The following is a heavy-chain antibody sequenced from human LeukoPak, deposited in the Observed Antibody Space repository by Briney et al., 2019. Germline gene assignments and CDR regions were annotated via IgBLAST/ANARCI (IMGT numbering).Heavy chain of an antibody. J-gene: IGHJ4*02. V-gene: IGHV4-31*03. D-gene: IGHD3-22*01. CDR1: GGSLSSGGYY. CDR2: ILYSVST. Sequence: TLSLTCTVSGGSLSSGGYYWSWIRQHPGKGLEWIGYILYSVSTNYNPSLKSRVTISVDTSNNEFSLKLSSVTAADTGVYFCVGGYDSKNLGYWGQGNLVTVSS. CDR3: VGGYDSKNLGY.